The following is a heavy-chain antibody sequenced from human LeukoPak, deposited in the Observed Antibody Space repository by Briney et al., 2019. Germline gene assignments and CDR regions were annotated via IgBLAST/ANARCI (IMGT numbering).Heavy chain of an antibody. CDR2: ISSSSSSI. CDR3: TTGELGGKY. V-gene: IGHV3-48*02. J-gene: IGHJ4*02. D-gene: IGHD2/OR15-2a*01. Sequence: GGSLRLSCAASGFTFSSYSMNWVRQAPGKGLEWISYISSSSSSIYYADSVKGRFTISRDNAKKSLYLQMNSLRDEDTAVYYCTTGELGGKYWGQGILVTVSS. CDR1: GFTFSSYS.